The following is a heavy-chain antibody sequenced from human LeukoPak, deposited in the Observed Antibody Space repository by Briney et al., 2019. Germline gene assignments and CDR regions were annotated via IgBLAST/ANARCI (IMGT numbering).Heavy chain of an antibody. J-gene: IGHJ6*03. CDR3: AKDVSKWGYYYNMDV. D-gene: IGHD2-8*01. CDR1: GFTFDDYA. Sequence: GRSLRLSCAASGFTFDDYAMHWVRQVPGKGLEWVSLISGDGGSTYYADSLKGRFTISRDNSKNSLFLQMNSLRSEDTALYYCAKDVSKWGYYYNMDVWGQGTTVTVSS. V-gene: IGHV3-43*02. CDR2: ISGDGGST.